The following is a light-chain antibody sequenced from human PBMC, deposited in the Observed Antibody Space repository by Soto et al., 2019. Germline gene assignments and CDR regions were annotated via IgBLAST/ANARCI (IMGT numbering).Light chain of an antibody. V-gene: IGKV1-8*01. CDR2: AAS. J-gene: IGKJ2*01. Sequence: AIRMTQSPSSLSASTGDRVTITCRASQGISSYLAWYQQKPGKAPKLLIYAASTLQSGVPSRFSGSGSGTDLTLTISCLQSEDFATYYCQQYYSYPPYTFGQGTKVDIK. CDR1: QGISSY. CDR3: QQYYSYPPYT.